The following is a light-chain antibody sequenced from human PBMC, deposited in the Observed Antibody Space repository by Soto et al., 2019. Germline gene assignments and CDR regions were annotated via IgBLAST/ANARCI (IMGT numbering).Light chain of an antibody. V-gene: IGLV2-14*01. CDR1: SSDIGAYNS. CDR2: EVF. CDR3: TAFTTSRTLV. J-gene: IGLJ2*01. Sequence: QSALAQPASVSGSPGQSITISCSGTSSDIGAYNSVSWYQQHPNKAPKLLIYEVFNRPSGISSRFSGSKSGTTASLTISGLQADDEADYYCTAFTTSRTLVFGGGTQLTVL.